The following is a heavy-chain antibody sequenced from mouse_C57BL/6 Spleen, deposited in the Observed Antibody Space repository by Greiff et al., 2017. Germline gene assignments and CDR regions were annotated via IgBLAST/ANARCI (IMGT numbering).Heavy chain of an antibody. CDR1: GFTFSDYY. CDR3: ARGDYGSDGYWYFDV. J-gene: IGHJ1*03. Sequence: EVKLVESEGGLVQPGSSMKLSCTASGFTFSDYYMAWVRQVPEKGLEWVANINYDGSSTYYLDSLKSRFIISRDNAKNILYLQVSSLKSEDTATYYCARGDYGSDGYWYFDVWGTGTTVTVSS. D-gene: IGHD1-1*01. V-gene: IGHV5-16*01. CDR2: INYDGSST.